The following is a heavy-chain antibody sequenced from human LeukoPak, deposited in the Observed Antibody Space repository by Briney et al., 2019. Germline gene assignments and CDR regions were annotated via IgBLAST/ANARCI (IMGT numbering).Heavy chain of an antibody. CDR1: GYSFTSYW. CDR3: ARPRGAFGELPVLDY. J-gene: IGHJ4*02. D-gene: IGHD3-10*01. V-gene: IGHV5-51*01. CDR2: ICPGDSET. Sequence: GESLKISCQGSGYSFTSYWIGWVRQMPGKGLEWMGIICPGDSETRYSPSFQGQVTISADKSIRTAYLQWSSLKASDTAMYYCARPRGAFGELPVLDYWGQGTLVTVSS.